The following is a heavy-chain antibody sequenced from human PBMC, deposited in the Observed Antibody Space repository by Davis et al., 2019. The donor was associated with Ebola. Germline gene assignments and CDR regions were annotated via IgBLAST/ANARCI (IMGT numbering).Heavy chain of an antibody. CDR2: ITIGGENT. CDR3: CPDGVFGYGY. CDR1: GFTFSNYA. V-gene: IGHV3-23*01. J-gene: IGHJ4*02. Sequence: GGSLRLSCAASGFTFSNYAMTWVRQASGKGLEWVSSITIGGENTYYADSVKGRFSISRDSSKSTVYLQMDSLKTEDTGIYYCCPDGVFGYGYWGQGTLVSVSS. D-gene: IGHD3-16*01.